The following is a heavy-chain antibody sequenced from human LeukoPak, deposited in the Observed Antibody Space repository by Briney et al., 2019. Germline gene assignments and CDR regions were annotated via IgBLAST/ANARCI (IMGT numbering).Heavy chain of an antibody. D-gene: IGHD5-24*01. V-gene: IGHV3-30*03. J-gene: IGHJ4*02. CDR1: GFTFSSYG. Sequence: GGSLRLSCAASGFTFSSYGMHWVRQAPGKGLEWVAVISYDGSNKYYADSVKGRFTISRDNSKNTLYLQMNSLRAEGTAVYYCARLVEMATIDYWGQGTLVTVSS. CDR2: ISYDGSNK. CDR3: ARLVEMATIDY.